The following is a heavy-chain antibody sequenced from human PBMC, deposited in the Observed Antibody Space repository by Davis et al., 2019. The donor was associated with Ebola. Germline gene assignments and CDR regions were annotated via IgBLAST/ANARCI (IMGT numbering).Heavy chain of an antibody. V-gene: IGHV3-7*01. CDR2: IKQDGSEK. CDR3: AREGYYDSSWLDY. D-gene: IGHD3-22*01. J-gene: IGHJ4*02. Sequence: PGGSLRLSCAASGFTFSSYWMSWVRQAPGKGLEWVANIKQDGSEKYYVDSVKGRFTISRDNAKNSLYLQMNSLRAEDTAVYYCAREGYYDSSWLDYWGQGTLVTVSS. CDR1: GFTFSSYW.